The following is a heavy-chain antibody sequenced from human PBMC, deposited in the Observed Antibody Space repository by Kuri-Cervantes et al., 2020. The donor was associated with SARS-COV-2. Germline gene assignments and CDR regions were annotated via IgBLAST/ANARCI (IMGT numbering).Heavy chain of an antibody. CDR2: INHSGST. Sequence: GSLRLSCAVYGGSFSGYYWSWIRQPPGKGLEWIGEINHSGSTNYNPSLKSRVTISVDTSNNQFSLRLSSVTAADTAMFYCAGQYSSGCFPSWGQGTLVTVSS. D-gene: IGHD6-19*01. CDR1: GGSFSGYY. V-gene: IGHV4-34*01. J-gene: IGHJ5*02. CDR3: AGQYSSGCFPS.